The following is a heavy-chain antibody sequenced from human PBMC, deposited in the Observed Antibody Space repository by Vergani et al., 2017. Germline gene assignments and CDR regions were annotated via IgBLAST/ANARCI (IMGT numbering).Heavy chain of an antibody. CDR2: INDGNGNT. J-gene: IGHJ4*02. V-gene: IGHV1-3*01. Sequence: QVQLVQSGAEVKKPGASVKVSCKASGYTFTSYAMHWVRQAPGQRLEWMGWINDGNGNTKYSQKFQGRVTITRDTSASTAYMELSSLRSEDTAVYYCARSDYDSSGYYSYYFDYWGQGTLVTVSS. CDR3: ARSDYDSSGYYSYYFDY. D-gene: IGHD3-22*01. CDR1: GYTFTSYA.